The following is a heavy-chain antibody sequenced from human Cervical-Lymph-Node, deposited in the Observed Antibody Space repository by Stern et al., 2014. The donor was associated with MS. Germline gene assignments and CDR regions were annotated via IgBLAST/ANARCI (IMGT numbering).Heavy chain of an antibody. CDR3: AREGIPGAGGTFDN. J-gene: IGHJ4*02. CDR2: IVPIFGTT. Sequence: VQLVQSGAEVKKPGSSVKVSCKASGGTFSSYSLTWARQAPGQGPEWMGGIVPIFGTTKYAQRFQGKVTITADGSTGTAYLEVSSLTSEDTAVYFCAREGIPGAGGTFDNWGQGTRVIVSS. V-gene: IGHV1-69*01. CDR1: GGTFSSYS. D-gene: IGHD1-26*01.